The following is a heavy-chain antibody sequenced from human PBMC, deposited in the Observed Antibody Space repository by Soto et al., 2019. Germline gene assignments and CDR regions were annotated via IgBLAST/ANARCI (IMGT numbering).Heavy chain of an antibody. Sequence: QVQLVESGGGVVQPGRSLRLSCAASGFTFSSYAMHWVRQAPGKGLEWVAVISYDGSNKYYADSVKGRFTISRDNSKNTLYLQMNSLRAEDTAVYYCARAGYSYGSYYYYGMDVWGQGTTVTVSS. CDR2: ISYDGSNK. D-gene: IGHD5-18*01. CDR3: ARAGYSYGSYYYYGMDV. V-gene: IGHV3-30-3*01. J-gene: IGHJ6*02. CDR1: GFTFSSYA.